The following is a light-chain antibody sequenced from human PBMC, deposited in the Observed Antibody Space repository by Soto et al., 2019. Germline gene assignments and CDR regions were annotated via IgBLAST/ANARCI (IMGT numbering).Light chain of an antibody. CDR3: SSYTSSSTLRV. CDR2: DVS. CDR1: SIEVGGYNY. V-gene: IGLV2-14*01. J-gene: IGLJ1*01. Sequence: QSALTQPASVSGSPGQSITISCTGTSIEVGGYNYVSWYQQHPGKAPKLMIYDVSNRPSGVSNRFSGSKSGNTASLTISGLQAEDEADYYCSSYTSSSTLRVFGTGTKLTVL.